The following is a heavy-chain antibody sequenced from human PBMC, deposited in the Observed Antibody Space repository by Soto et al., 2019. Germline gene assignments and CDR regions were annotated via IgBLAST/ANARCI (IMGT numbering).Heavy chain of an antibody. J-gene: IGHJ6*02. D-gene: IGHD2-15*01. CDR2: IYYSGNT. CDR1: GGSISSYY. V-gene: IGHV4-59*01. CDR3: ARDSGGSSSSYYYGMDV. Sequence: SETLSLTCTVSGGSISSYYWSWIRQPPGKGLEWIGYIYYSGNTNYNPSLKSRVTISVDTSKNQFSLKLSSVTAADTAVYYCARDSGGSSSSYYYGMDVWGQGTTVTVSS.